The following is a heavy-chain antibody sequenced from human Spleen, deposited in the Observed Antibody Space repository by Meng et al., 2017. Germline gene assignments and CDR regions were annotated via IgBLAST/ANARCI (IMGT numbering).Heavy chain of an antibody. D-gene: IGHD2-15*01. CDR1: GYTFTSYY. CDR3: ARDLGYVVEPFTGYFDY. V-gene: IGHV1-46*01. CDR2: INPSGGST. J-gene: IGHJ4*02. Sequence: ASVKVSCKASGYTFTSYYMHWVRQAPGQGLEWMGIINPSGGSTSYAQKFQGRVTMTRDTSTSTVYMELSSLRSEDTAVYYCARDLGYVVEPFTGYFDYWGQGTLVTVSS.